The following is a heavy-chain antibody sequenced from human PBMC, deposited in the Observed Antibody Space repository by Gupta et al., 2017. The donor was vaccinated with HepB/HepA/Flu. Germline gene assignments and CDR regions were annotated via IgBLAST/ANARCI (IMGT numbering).Heavy chain of an antibody. D-gene: IGHD2-2*01. J-gene: IGHJ4*02. V-gene: IGHV3-23*01. Sequence: EVQLLESGGGLVQPGGSLRLSCAASGFTFRSYAMSWVRQAPGKGLEWVSAISGSGGSTYYADSVKGRFTISRDNSKNTLYLQMNSLRAEDTAVYYCAKEEDIVVVPAATFDYWGQGTLVTVSS. CDR3: AKEEDIVVVPAATFDY. CDR2: ISGSGGST. CDR1: GFTFRSYA.